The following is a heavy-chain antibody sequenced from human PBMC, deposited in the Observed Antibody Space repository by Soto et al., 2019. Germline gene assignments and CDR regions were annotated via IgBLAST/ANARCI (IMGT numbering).Heavy chain of an antibody. D-gene: IGHD3-16*02. CDR1: GGSISSYY. V-gene: IGHV4-59*08. Sequence: KPSETLSLTCTVSGGSISSYYWSWIRQPPGKGLEWIGYIYYSGSTNYNPSLKSRVTISVDTSKNQFSLKLSSVTAADTAVYYCARQNYDYVWGSYRYTVPRPFDYWGQGTLVTVSS. CDR2: IYYSGST. J-gene: IGHJ4*02. CDR3: ARQNYDYVWGSYRYTVPRPFDY.